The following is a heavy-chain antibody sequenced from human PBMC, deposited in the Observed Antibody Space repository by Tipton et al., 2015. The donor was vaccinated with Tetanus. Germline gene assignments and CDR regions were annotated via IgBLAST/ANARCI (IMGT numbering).Heavy chain of an antibody. CDR1: GGSISSYY. D-gene: IGHD1-26*01. CDR2: IYYSGSS. J-gene: IGHJ4*02. V-gene: IGHV4-59*12. Sequence: TLSLTCTVSGGSISSYYWSWIRQPPGKGLEWIGYIYYSGSSYYNPPLKSRITLSVATSKKQFSLRLTSVSAADTAVYYCARTRRLTDLPNSGSYFDSWGQGIVVTVSS. CDR3: ARTRRLTDLPNSGSYFDS.